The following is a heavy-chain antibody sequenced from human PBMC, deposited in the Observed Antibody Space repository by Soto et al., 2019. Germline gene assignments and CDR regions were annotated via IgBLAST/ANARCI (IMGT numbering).Heavy chain of an antibody. CDR3: ASGIIVVVPAASYYYYGMDV. CDR2: IIPIFGTA. J-gene: IGHJ6*02. D-gene: IGHD2-2*01. Sequence: QVQLVQSGAEVKKPGSSVKVSCKASGGTFSSYAISWVRQVPGQGLEWMGGIIPIFGTANYAQKFQGRVTITADESTSTAYMELSSLRSEDTAVYYCASGIIVVVPAASYYYYGMDVWGQGTTVTVSS. V-gene: IGHV1-69*01. CDR1: GGTFSSYA.